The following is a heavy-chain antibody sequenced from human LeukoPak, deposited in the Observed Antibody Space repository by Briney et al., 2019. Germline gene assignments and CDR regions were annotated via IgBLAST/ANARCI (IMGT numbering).Heavy chain of an antibody. CDR1: GGTFSSYA. CDR3: VRLPARDYNPTTV. J-gene: IGHJ4*02. V-gene: IGHV1-69*13. CDR2: IIPIFGTA. D-gene: IGHD4-17*01. Sequence: GASVKVSCKASGGTFSSYAISWVRQAPGQGLEWMGGIIPIFGTANYAQKFQGRVTITADESTSTAYMELSSLRSEDTAVYYCVRLPARDYNPTTVWGQGTLVTVSS.